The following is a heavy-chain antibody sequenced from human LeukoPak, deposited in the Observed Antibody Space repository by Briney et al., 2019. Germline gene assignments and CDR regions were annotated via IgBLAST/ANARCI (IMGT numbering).Heavy chain of an antibody. CDR2: INHSGST. D-gene: IGHD4-17*01. V-gene: IGHV4-34*01. J-gene: IGHJ3*02. CDR3: ARGFGDYGADAFDI. CDR1: KFIFSDYY. Sequence: PGGSLRLSCAASKFIFSDYYMSWIRQAPGKGLEWIGEINHSGSTNYNPSLKSRVTISVDTSKNQFSLKLSSVTAADTAVYYCARGFGDYGADAFDIWGQGTMVTVSS.